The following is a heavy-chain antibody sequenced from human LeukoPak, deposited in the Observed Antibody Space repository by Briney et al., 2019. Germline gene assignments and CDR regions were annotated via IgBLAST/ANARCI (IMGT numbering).Heavy chain of an antibody. CDR1: GVFITSYY. CDR2: ISSSGTT. CDR3: ARGEETGGARLGYYYYYMDV. Sequence: SETLSLTCTVSGVFITSYYWSWVRQPAGEGLDYIGRISSSGTTNYNRSLRGRVTITLDKSNNQFSLKLTSVTAADTAIYYCARGEETGGARLGYYYYYMDVWGKGATVTVSS. D-gene: IGHD3-10*01. J-gene: IGHJ6*03. V-gene: IGHV4-4*07.